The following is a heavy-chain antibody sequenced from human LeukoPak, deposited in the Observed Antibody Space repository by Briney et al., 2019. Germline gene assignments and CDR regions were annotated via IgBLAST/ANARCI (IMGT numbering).Heavy chain of an antibody. CDR2: ISAYNGNT. CDR3: ARVEFDSSGYYSLPFDY. V-gene: IGHV1-18*04. D-gene: IGHD3-22*01. Sequence: ASVKVSCKASGYTFTDDYMRWMRQAPGQGLEWMGWISAYNGNTNYAQKLQGRVTMTTDTSTSTAYMELSSLRSDDTAVYYCARVEFDSSGYYSLPFDYWGQGTLVTVSS. J-gene: IGHJ4*02. CDR1: GYTFTDDY.